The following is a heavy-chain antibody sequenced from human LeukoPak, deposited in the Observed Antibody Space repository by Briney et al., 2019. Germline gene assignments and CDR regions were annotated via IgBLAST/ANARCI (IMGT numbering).Heavy chain of an antibody. D-gene: IGHD6-6*01. J-gene: IGHJ6*02. Sequence: GGSLRLSCSASGFTFSWYTIHWVRQAPGKGLEYVSCISSNGGSTYYANSVKGRFTISRDNSKNTMYLQMGSLRAEDMAVYYCARGASSSGDYYYYGMDVWGQGTTVTVSS. CDR3: ARGASSSGDYYYYGMDV. CDR2: ISSNGGST. V-gene: IGHV3-64*01. CDR1: GFTFSWYT.